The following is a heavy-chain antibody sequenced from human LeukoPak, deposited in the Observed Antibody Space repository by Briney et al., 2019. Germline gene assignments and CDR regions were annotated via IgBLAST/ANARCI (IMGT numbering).Heavy chain of an antibody. CDR1: GGSTSSYY. D-gene: IGHD6-19*01. V-gene: IGHV4-59*01. CDR3: AKVGHRSHSGAGTIYYYYMDV. J-gene: IGHJ6*03. Sequence: SETLSLTCTVSGGSTSSYYWSWIRQPPGKGLEWIGYIYYSGSTNYNPSLKSRVTISVDTSKNQFSLKLSSVTAADTAVYYCAKVGHRSHSGAGTIYYYYMDVWGKGTTVTVSS. CDR2: IYYSGST.